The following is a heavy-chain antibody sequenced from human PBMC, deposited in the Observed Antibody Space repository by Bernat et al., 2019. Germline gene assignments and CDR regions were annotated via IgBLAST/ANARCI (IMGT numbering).Heavy chain of an antibody. CDR2: ISSNGRAT. J-gene: IGHJ4*02. Sequence: VQLVESGGGVVQPGRSLRLFCAASGFTFSTNAMTWGRQAPGKGLEGVSTISSNGRATWYADSVKGRFTISRDNSKSVLYLQMDSLRAEDTAVYYCAKTGQFDNWGQGTLVTVSS. CDR3: AKTGQFDN. CDR1: GFTFSTNA. D-gene: IGHD1-1*01. V-gene: IGHV3-23*04.